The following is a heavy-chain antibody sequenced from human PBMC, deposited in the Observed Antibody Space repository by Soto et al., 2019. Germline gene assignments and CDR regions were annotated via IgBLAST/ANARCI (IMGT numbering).Heavy chain of an antibody. CDR1: GFSLSTSGVG. CDR3: AHKGPEDWPLDY. Sequence: QITLKESGPTLVRPTQTLTLTCGFSGFSLSTSGVGVGWIRQPPGKALEWLAVIYWDDSKHYSPSLRSRLTITKDTSKNQVVLTMTNMDPRDTGTYYCAHKGPEDWPLDYWGQGTLVTVSS. V-gene: IGHV2-5*02. J-gene: IGHJ4*02. CDR2: IYWDDSK. D-gene: IGHD3-9*01.